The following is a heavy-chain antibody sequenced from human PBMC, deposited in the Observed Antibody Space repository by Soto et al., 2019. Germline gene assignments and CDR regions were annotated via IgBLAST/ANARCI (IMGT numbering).Heavy chain of an antibody. D-gene: IGHD6-19*01. CDR2: IHYTGTT. CDR1: GGSISDYY. J-gene: IGHJ5*02. CDR3: ARGGSGWHDWFDP. V-gene: IGHV4-59*01. Sequence: QVQLQESGPGLVKPSETLSLTCTVSGGSISDYYWSWIWQPPGKGLEWIGYIHYTGTTNYNPSLKSRVTISVDTSKNQFSLKVKSVTAADTAIYFCARGGSGWHDWFDPWGQGTLVTVSS.